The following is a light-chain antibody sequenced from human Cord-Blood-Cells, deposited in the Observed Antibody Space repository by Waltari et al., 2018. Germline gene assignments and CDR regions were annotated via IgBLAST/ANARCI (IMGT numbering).Light chain of an antibody. CDR3: QQYNSYWT. CDR1: QSISSW. CDR2: DAS. J-gene: IGKJ1*01. V-gene: IGKV1-5*01. Sequence: DIQMTQSPSTLSASVGDRVPITCRASQSISSWLAWYQQKPGKAPKPLIYDASSLESGVPSRFSGSGSGTEFTLTISSLQPDDFATYYCQQYNSYWTFGQGTKVEIK.